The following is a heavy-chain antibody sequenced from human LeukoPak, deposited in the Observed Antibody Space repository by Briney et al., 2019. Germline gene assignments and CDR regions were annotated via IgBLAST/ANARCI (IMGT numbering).Heavy chain of an antibody. CDR3: ARGGDYYDSSGYYYGFYMDV. CDR1: GYTFTSYD. Sequence: ASVKVSCKASGYTFTSYDINWVRRATGQGLEWMGWMNPNSGNTGYAQKFQGRVTMTRNTSISTAYMELSSLRSEDTAVYYCARGGDYYDSSGYYYGFYMDVWGKGTTVTISS. CDR2: MNPNSGNT. V-gene: IGHV1-8*01. J-gene: IGHJ6*03. D-gene: IGHD3-22*01.